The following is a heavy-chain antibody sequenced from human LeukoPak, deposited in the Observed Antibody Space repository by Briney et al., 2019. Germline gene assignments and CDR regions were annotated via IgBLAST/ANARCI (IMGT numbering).Heavy chain of an antibody. V-gene: IGHV1-24*01. J-gene: IGHJ4*02. D-gene: IGHD3-16*02. CDR3: ATVMGTYYDYVWGSYRPKNFDY. Sequence: ASVKVSCKVSGYTLTELSMHWVRQAPGKGLEWMGGFDPEDGETIYAQKFQGRVTMTEDTSTDTAYMELSSLRSEDTAVYYCATVMGTYYDYVWGSYRPKNFDYWGQGTLVTVSS. CDR1: GYTLTELS. CDR2: FDPEDGET.